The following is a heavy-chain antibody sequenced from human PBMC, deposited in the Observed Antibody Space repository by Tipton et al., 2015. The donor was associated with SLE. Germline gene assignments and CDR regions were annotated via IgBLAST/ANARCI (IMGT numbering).Heavy chain of an antibody. CDR3: ARGSGYFDY. CDR1: GGSISSYH. Sequence: LRLSCTVSGGSISSYHWSWIRQPPGKGLEWIGYIYYSGSTNYNPSLKSRVTISVDTSKNQFSLKPSSVTAADTAVYYCARGSGYFDYWGQGTLVTVSS. V-gene: IGHV4-59*01. D-gene: IGHD1-26*01. J-gene: IGHJ4*02. CDR2: IYYSGST.